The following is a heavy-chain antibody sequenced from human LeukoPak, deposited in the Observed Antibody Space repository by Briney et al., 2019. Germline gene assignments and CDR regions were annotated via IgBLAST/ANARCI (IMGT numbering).Heavy chain of an antibody. CDR3: AKNYGDSYFDY. V-gene: IGHV3-23*01. D-gene: IGHD4-17*01. CDR2: ICGSGGTT. J-gene: IGHJ4*02. Sequence: QTGASLRLSFAAAAVTVISYAITCVRQPPRKWLELVSGICGSGGTTYYAASVKGRFTISRDNSKTTLYLQMNSLRAEDTAVYYCAKNYGDSYFDYWGQGTLVTVSS. CDR1: AVTVISYA.